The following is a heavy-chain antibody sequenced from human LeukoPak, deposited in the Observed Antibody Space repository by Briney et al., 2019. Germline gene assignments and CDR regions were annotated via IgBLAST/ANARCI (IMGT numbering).Heavy chain of an antibody. CDR1: GGYISSYA. CDR3: AREDFGDGYSWDCFDY. D-gene: IGHD5-24*01. J-gene: IGHJ4*02. Sequence: SVKVSCKASGGYISSYAISWVRQAPGQGLEWMGGIIPIFGTANYAQKFQGRVTITADESTSTAYMELSSLRSEDTAVYYCAREDFGDGYSWDCFDYWGQGTLVTVSS. V-gene: IGHV1-69*13. CDR2: IIPIFGTA.